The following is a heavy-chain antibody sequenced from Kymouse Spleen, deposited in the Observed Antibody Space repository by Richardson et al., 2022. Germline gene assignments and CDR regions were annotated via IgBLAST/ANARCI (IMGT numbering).Heavy chain of an antibody. CDR1: GFTFSSYG. CDR3: ARGGLQYPYYYGMDV. CDR2: IWYDGSNK. D-gene: IGHD4-11,IGHD4-11*01. J-gene: IGHJ6*02. V-gene: IGHV3-33*01. Sequence: QVQLVESGGGVVQPGRSLRLSCAASGFTFSSYGMHWVRQAPGKGLEWVAVIWYDGSNKYYADSVKGRFTISRDNSKNTLYLQMNSLRAEDTAVYYCARGGLQYPYYYGMDVWGQGTTVTVSS.